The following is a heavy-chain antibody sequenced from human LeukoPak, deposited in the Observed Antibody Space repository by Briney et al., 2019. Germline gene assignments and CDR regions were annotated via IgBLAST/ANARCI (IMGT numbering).Heavy chain of an antibody. CDR3: VRQTRDGYNHHY. J-gene: IGHJ4*02. CDR2: IYYSGST. V-gene: IGHV4-39*01. D-gene: IGHD5-24*01. Sequence: SETLSLTCTVSGGSISSSSYYWGWIRQPPGKGLEWIGSIYYSGSTYYNPSLKSRVTISVDTSRNQFSLKLSSVTAADTAVYYCVRQTRDGYNHHYWGQGTLVTVSS. CDR1: GGSISSSSYY.